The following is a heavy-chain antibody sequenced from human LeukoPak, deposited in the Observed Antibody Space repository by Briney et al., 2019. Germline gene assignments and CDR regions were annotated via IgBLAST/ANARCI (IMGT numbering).Heavy chain of an antibody. D-gene: IGHD3-9*01. CDR2: INPNSGGT. Sequence: EASVKVSCKASGYTFTGYYMHWVRQAPGQGLEWMGWINPNSGGTNYAQKFQGRVTMTRDTSISTAYMELSRLRSDDTAVYYCARAPSYYDILTGSLPYYFDYWGQGTLVTVSS. V-gene: IGHV1-2*02. J-gene: IGHJ4*02. CDR1: GYTFTGYY. CDR3: ARAPSYYDILTGSLPYYFDY.